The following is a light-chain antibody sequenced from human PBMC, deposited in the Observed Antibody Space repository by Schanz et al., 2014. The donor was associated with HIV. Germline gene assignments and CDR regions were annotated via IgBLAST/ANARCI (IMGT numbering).Light chain of an antibody. Sequence: QSALTQPASVSGSPGQSITISCTGTSSDIGTFNYVSWYQQHPGKAPKLIIYDVSNRPSGVSNRFSGSKSGNTASLTISGLQSEDEADYYCGTWDDSLNGWVFGGGTKLTVL. V-gene: IGLV2-14*03. J-gene: IGLJ3*02. CDR3: GTWDDSLNGWV. CDR1: SSDIGTFNY. CDR2: DVS.